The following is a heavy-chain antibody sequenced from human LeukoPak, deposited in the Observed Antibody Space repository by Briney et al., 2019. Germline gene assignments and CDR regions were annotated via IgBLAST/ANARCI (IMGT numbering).Heavy chain of an antibody. D-gene: IGHD1-26*01. J-gene: IGHJ6*03. CDR3: ATQSGSYYFEVFHYFYMDV. CDR2: ISGSGGST. Sequence: GGPLRLSCAASGFTFSSYAMSWVRQAPGKGLEWVSVISGSGGSTYYADSVKGRFTISRDNSKNTLYLQMNSLRAEDTAVYYCATQSGSYYFEVFHYFYMDVWGKGTTVTVSS. V-gene: IGHV3-23*01. CDR1: GFTFSSYA.